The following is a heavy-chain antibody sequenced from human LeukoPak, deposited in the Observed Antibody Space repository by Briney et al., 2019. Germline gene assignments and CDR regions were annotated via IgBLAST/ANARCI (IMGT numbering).Heavy chain of an antibody. J-gene: IGHJ4*02. CDR3: AKGVAGHDY. Sequence: PGRSLRLSCAASGFTFSSYAMGWVRHAPGKGLEWVSAICGSGGSTYYADSVRGRFTISRDNSKNTLYLQMNSMRAEETAVYYCAKGVAGHDYWGRGPLVTVS. CDR2: ICGSGGST. V-gene: IGHV3-23*01. CDR1: GFTFSSYA.